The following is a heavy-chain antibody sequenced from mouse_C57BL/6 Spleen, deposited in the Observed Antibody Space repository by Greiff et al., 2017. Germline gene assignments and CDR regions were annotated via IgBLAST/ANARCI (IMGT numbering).Heavy chain of an antibody. V-gene: IGHV5-9-1*02. J-gene: IGHJ3*01. Sequence: EVMLVESGEGLVKPGGSLKLSCAASGFTFSSYAMSWVRQTPEKRLEWVAYISSGGDYTYYADTVKGRFTLSRDNARNTLYLQMCRLKSDNTSRDYWTGASIYYDFSWFAYWGQGTLVTVSA. CDR2: ISSGGDYT. CDR1: GFTFSSYA. D-gene: IGHD2-4*01. CDR3: TGASIYYDFSWFAY.